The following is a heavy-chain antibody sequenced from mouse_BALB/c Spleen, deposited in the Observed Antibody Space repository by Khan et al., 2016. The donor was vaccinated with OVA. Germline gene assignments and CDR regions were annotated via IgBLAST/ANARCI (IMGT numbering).Heavy chain of an antibody. CDR2: IWGDGST. J-gene: IGHJ4*01. V-gene: IGHV2-6-7*01. Sequence: VQLKESGPGLVAPSQSLSITCTVSGFSLTGYGVNWVRQPPGKGLEWLGMIWGDGSTDYNSALKSRLNLSKDNSKSQVFLKMNSLQTDDTARYXCARAYYGNYREAMDYWGHGTSVTVSS. CDR3: ARAYYGNYREAMDY. D-gene: IGHD2-10*01. CDR1: GFSLTGYG.